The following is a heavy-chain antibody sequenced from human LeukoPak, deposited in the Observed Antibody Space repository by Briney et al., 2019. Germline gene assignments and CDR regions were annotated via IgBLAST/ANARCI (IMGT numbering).Heavy chain of an antibody. V-gene: IGHV1-58*01. CDR1: GFTFTSSA. D-gene: IGHD6-6*01. Sequence: GASVKVSCKASGFTFTSSAVQWVRQARGQRLEWRGWIVVGSGNTNYAQKFQERVTITRDMSTSTAYMELSSLRSEDTAVYYCAADVHGYYYGMDVWGKGTTVTVSS. J-gene: IGHJ6*04. CDR3: AADVHGYYYGMDV. CDR2: IVVGSGNT.